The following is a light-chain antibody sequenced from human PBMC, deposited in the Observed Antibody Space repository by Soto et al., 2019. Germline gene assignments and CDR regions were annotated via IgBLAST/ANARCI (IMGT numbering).Light chain of an antibody. CDR1: SSDVGSYNS. V-gene: IGLV2-14*03. J-gene: IGLJ1*01. CDR3: SSFTSSTSYV. Sequence: QSVLAQPASVSGSPGQSITISCTGTSSDVGSYNSVSWYQQYPGKAPTLMIHDVNNRPSGISNRFSGSKSGNTASLTISGLQAEDEADYYCSSFTSSTSYVFGRGTKVTVL. CDR2: DVN.